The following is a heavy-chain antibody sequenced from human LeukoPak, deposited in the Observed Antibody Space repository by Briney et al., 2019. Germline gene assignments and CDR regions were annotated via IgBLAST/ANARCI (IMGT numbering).Heavy chain of an antibody. CDR1: GGSISSYY. CDR3: ARASGYYDSSGYPDY. V-gene: IGHV4-59*01. CDR2: IYYSGST. J-gene: IGHJ4*02. Sequence: PPETLSLTRTVSGGSISSYYWSWIRQPPGKGLEWIGYIYYSGSTNYNPSLKSRVTISVDTSKNQFSLKLSSVTAADTAVYYCARASGYYDSSGYPDYWGQGTLVTVSS. D-gene: IGHD3-22*01.